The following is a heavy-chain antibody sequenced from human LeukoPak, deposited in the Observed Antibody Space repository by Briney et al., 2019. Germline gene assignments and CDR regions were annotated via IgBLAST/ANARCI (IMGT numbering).Heavy chain of an antibody. Sequence: ASVKVSCKVSGYTLTELSMHWVRQAPGQGLEWMGWINPNSGGTNYAQKFQGRVTMTRDTSISTAYMELSRLRSDDTAVYYSARDLHYYDSSGYYYWGQGTLVTVSS. CDR2: INPNSGGT. V-gene: IGHV1-2*02. CDR3: ARDLHYYDSSGYYY. D-gene: IGHD3-22*01. J-gene: IGHJ4*02. CDR1: GYTLTELS.